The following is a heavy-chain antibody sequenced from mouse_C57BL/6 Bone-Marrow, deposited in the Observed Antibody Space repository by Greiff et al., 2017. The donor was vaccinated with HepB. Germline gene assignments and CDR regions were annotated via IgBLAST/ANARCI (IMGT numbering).Heavy chain of an antibody. J-gene: IGHJ1*03. V-gene: IGHV5-6*01. D-gene: IGHD1-1*02. CDR3: ARQVARYWYFDV. CDR2: ISSGGSYT. CDR1: GFTFSSYG. Sequence: EVHLVESGGDLVKPGGSLKLSCAASGFTFSSYGMSWVRQTPDKRLEWVATISSGGSYTYYPDSVKGRFTISRDNAKNTLYLQMSSLKSEDTAMYYCARQVARYWYFDVWGTGTTVTVSS.